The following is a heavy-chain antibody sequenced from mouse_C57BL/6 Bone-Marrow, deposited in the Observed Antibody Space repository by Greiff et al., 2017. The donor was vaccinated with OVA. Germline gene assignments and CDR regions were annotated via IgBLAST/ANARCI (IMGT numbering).Heavy chain of an antibody. CDR2: ISNTANGSTT. D-gene: IGHD1-1*01. CDR1: GFTFTDYY. V-gene: IGHV7-3*01. J-gene: IGHJ1*03. Sequence: EVQGVESGGGLVQPGGSLSLSCAASGFTFTDYYMSWVRQPPGKALEWFGFISNTANGSTTEYSASVKGRFTISRDNSQSILYLQMNALRAEDSATYYCARYIYYGSSYGYFDVWGTGTTVTVSS. CDR3: ARYIYYGSSYGYFDV.